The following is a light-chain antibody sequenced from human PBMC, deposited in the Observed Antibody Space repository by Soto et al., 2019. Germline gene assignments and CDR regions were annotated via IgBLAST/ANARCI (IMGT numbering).Light chain of an antibody. V-gene: IGKV3-11*01. Sequence: EIVLTQSPATLSLSPGERATLSCRASQSVSSYLAWYQQKPGQAPRLLIYDASNRATGIPARFSGSGSGTGFTHTIRSLEPEYFAVYYCQQRRPFGQGTRLEIK. CDR1: QSVSSY. J-gene: IGKJ5*01. CDR2: DAS. CDR3: QQRRP.